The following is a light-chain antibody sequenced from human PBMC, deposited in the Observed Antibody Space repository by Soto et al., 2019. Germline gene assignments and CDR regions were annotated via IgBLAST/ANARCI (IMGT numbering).Light chain of an antibody. CDR3: AAWDDSLNGLV. V-gene: IGLV1-44*01. J-gene: IGLJ2*01. CDR1: SSNIGSNT. CDR2: RDN. Sequence: QSVLTQPPSASGTPRPRVTISCSGSSSNIGSNTVTWYQQFPGTAPKLLIYRDNRRPSGVPDRFSGSKSGTSASLAISELQSEDEADYFCAAWDDSLNGLVFGGGTKLTVL.